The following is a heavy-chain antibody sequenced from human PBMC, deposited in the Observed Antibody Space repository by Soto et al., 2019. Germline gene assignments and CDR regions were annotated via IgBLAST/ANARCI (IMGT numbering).Heavy chain of an antibody. CDR3: ARDQEEYYDILTSYFSGGFAVNYYYYYMDV. CDR1: GFTFSSYW. CDR2: IKQDGSEK. V-gene: IGHV3-7*01. D-gene: IGHD3-9*01. Sequence: GGSLRLSCAASGFTFSSYWMSWVRQAPGKGLEWVANIKQDGSEKYYVDSVKGRFTISRDNAKNSLYLQMNSLRAEDTAVYYCARDQEEYYDILTSYFSGGFAVNYYYYYMDVWGKGTTVTVSS. J-gene: IGHJ6*03.